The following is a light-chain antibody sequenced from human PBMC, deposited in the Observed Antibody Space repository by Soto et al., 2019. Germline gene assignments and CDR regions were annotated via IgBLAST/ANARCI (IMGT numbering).Light chain of an antibody. CDR2: EVS. V-gene: IGLV2-14*01. Sequence: QSVLTQPASVSGSPGQSITIACTGTSSDVGGYKYVSWYQQHPGKAPKLMIYEVSNRPSGVSNRFSGSKSGNPASLTISGLQAEDEADYYCSSYSSSSTLVFGTGTKVTVL. J-gene: IGLJ1*01. CDR3: SSYSSSSTLV. CDR1: SSDVGGYKY.